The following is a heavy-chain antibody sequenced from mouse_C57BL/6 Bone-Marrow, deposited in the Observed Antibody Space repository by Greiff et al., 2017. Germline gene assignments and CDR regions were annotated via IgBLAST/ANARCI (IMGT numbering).Heavy chain of an antibody. Sequence: EVQRVESGGGLVQPGGSLSLSCAASGFTFTDYYMSWVRQPPGKALEWLGFIRNKANGYTTEYSASVKGRFTISRDNSQSILYLQMNALRAEDSATYYCARSSITGPFADWGQGTLVTVSA. CDR2: IRNKANGYTT. V-gene: IGHV7-3*01. D-gene: IGHD4-1*01. J-gene: IGHJ3*01. CDR1: GFTFTDYY. CDR3: ARSSITGPFAD.